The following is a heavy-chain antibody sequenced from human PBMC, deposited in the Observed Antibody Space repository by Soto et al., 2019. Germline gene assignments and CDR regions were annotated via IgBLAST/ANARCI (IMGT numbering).Heavy chain of an antibody. CDR3: ARAPHTLYSSGWYLDY. D-gene: IGHD6-19*01. V-gene: IGHV3-33*01. CDR1: GFTFSSYG. Sequence: PGGSLRLSCAASGFTFSSYGMHWVRQAPGKGLEWVAVIWYDGGNKYYADSVKGRFTISRDNSKNTLYLQMNSLRAEDTAVYYCARAPHTLYSSGWYLDYWGQGTLVTVSS. J-gene: IGHJ4*02. CDR2: IWYDGGNK.